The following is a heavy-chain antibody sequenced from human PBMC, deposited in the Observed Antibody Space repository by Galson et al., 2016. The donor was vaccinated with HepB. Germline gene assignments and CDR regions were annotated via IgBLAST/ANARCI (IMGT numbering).Heavy chain of an antibody. J-gene: IGHJ1*01. Sequence: SVKVSCKASGYAFTSYDINWVRQATGQGLEWMGWMNPNSGNTDYAQKFQGRVTMTRNTSISTAYMELSSLRSEDTAVYYCARAGERFLEWLSAPNEYFQHWGQGTLVTVSS. CDR2: MNPNSGNT. CDR3: ARAGERFLEWLSAPNEYFQH. V-gene: IGHV1-8*01. D-gene: IGHD3-3*01. CDR1: GYAFTSYD.